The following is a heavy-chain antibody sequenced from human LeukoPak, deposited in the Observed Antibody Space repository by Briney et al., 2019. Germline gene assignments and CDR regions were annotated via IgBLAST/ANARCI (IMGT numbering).Heavy chain of an antibody. V-gene: IGHV3-74*01. Sequence: GGSLTLSCAASGFTFSGYWMHWVRQVPGKGLVWVSRLNTDGSSTSYADSVKGRFTISRDNAMNTLYLQMNSLRAEDTAVYYCARDDAFRGVAMDVWGQGTTVTVSS. J-gene: IGHJ6*01. D-gene: IGHD3-16*01. CDR3: ARDDAFRGVAMDV. CDR1: GFTFSGYW. CDR2: LNTDGSST.